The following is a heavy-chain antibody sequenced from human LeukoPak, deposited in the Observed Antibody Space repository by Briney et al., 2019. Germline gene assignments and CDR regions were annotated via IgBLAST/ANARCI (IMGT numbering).Heavy chain of an antibody. CDR2: INYNGST. J-gene: IGHJ5*02. V-gene: IGHV4-59*01. CDR3: ARRVVPAAKSAGWFDP. D-gene: IGHD2-2*01. CDR1: GGTISSYY. Sequence: PSGTLTLSCTASGGTISSYYWSWIRQAPGKGLEWIGYINYNGSTKYNTSLKIRVTISVDTSKNQYSLQLSSVTAADTAVYYCARRVVPAAKSAGWFDPWGQGTLVTVSS.